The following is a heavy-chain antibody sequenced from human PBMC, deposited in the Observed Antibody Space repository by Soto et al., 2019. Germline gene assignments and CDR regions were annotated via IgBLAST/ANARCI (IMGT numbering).Heavy chain of an antibody. J-gene: IGHJ5*02. V-gene: IGHV4-34*01. CDR3: ARGWTALELERGHWFDP. D-gene: IGHD1-1*01. CDR1: GGSFSGYY. Sequence: QVQLQQWGAGLLKPSETLSLTCAVYGGSFSGYYWSWIRQPPGKGLEWIGEINHSGSTNYNPSLKSRVTISVDSSKNQFSLKLSSVTAADTAVYYCARGWTALELERGHWFDPWGQGTMVTVSS. CDR2: INHSGST.